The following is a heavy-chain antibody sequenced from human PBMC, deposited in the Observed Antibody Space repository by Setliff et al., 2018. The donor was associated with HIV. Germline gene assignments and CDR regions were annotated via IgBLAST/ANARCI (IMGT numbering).Heavy chain of an antibody. J-gene: IGHJ4*02. CDR2: INHSGDT. D-gene: IGHD1-26*01. Sequence: PSETLSLTCAVFGGSFSDFYWSWIRQPPGKGLEWIGEINHSGDTNYNPSLKSRVTISLDTSKNQFSLKVGSVTAADTAVYYCARGVPLLPPRNWGQGAPVTVSS. V-gene: IGHV4-34*01. CDR3: ARGVPLLPPRN. CDR1: GGSFSDFY.